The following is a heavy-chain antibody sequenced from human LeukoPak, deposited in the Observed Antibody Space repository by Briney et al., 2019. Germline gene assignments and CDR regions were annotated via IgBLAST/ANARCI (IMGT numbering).Heavy chain of an antibody. CDR3: TTRRRDGYRFDY. J-gene: IGHJ4*02. Sequence: GESVKISCKGSGYSFTTYWISWVRQMPGKGLEWIGRIDPTDPYIDYRPSLQGHVTISADKSIRTAYLQWSSLKASDTAMYFCTTRRRDGYRFDYCGPGTLVTVSS. D-gene: IGHD5-24*01. CDR1: GYSFTTYW. V-gene: IGHV5-10-1*01. CDR2: IDPTDPYI.